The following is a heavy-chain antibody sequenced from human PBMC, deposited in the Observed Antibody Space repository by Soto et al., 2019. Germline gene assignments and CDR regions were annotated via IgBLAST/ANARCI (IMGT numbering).Heavy chain of an antibody. Sequence: DVQLLESGGSLVQPGGSLRLSCAASGFTFNAYSLSWVRQAPGKGLQWVSAISTTGGSTYYADSVKGRFTISRDNSQNTLSLQMNSLRAEDTAVYYCARPDGATYNFRYWGQGTVVTVSS. CDR2: ISTTGGST. CDR1: GFTFNAYS. V-gene: IGHV3-23*01. CDR3: ARPDGATYNFRY. J-gene: IGHJ4*02. D-gene: IGHD1-1*01.